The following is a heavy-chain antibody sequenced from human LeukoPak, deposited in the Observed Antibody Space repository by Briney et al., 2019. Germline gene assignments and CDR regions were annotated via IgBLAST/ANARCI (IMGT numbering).Heavy chain of an antibody. CDR2: INPNSGGT. D-gene: IGHD3-16*02. CDR1: GYTFTDYY. CDR3: ARDRGGGIVIHVFDY. V-gene: IGHV1-2*02. Sequence: GASVKVSCKASGYTFTDYYMHWVRQAPGQGLEWMGWINPNSGGTNYAQKFQGRVTMTRDTSISTAYMELSRLRSDDPAVYYCARDRGGGIVIHVFDYWGQGTLVTVSS. J-gene: IGHJ4*02.